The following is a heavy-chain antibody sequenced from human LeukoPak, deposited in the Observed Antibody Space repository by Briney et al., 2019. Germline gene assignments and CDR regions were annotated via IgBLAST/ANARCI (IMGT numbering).Heavy chain of an antibody. J-gene: IGHJ4*02. CDR2: FSFNGGT. D-gene: IGHD3-10*01. V-gene: IGHV4-59*01. CDR3: ARGERYDGSGSEDLDY. Sequence: KPSETLSLTCTVSAGSISSYYWSWIRQPPGKGLEWIGSFSFNGGTNYNPSLRGRVTISLGTARNRFSLKVNSLTAADTAVYYCARGERYDGSGSEDLDYWGQGTLVTVSS. CDR1: AGSISSYY.